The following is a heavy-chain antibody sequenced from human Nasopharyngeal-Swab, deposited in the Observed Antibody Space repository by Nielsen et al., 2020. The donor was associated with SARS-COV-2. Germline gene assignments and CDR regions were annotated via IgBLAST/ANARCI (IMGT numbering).Heavy chain of an antibody. D-gene: IGHD3-10*01. CDR1: GFTFSSYW. J-gene: IGHJ5*02. Sequence: GESLKISCAASGFTFSSYWMHWVRQAPGKGLEWVSVIYSGGSTYYADSVKGRFTISRDNSKNTLYLQMNSLRAEDTAVYYCARGNMVRGVIAWGQGTLVTVSS. CDR2: IYSGGST. CDR3: ARGNMVRGVIA. V-gene: IGHV3-53*01.